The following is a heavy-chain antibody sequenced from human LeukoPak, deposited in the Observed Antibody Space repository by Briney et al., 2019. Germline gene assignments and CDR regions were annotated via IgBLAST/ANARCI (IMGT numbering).Heavy chain of an antibody. D-gene: IGHD3-10*01. CDR2: LYSVGST. V-gene: IGHV3-66*01. CDR3: CFGESTNDGYFFDY. CDR1: GFTVRSNY. Sequence: GGSLRLSCAASGFTVRSNYMSWVRQAPGKGLEWVSVLYSVGSTYYADSVKDRFTISRDNSKNTLYLQMHSLRAEDTAVYYCCFGESTNDGYFFDYWGQGTLVTVSS. J-gene: IGHJ4*02.